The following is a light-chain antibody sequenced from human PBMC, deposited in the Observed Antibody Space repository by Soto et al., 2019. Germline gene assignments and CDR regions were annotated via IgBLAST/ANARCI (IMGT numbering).Light chain of an antibody. V-gene: IGKV3-20*01. J-gene: IGKJ1*01. CDR1: QSVGNNY. CDR3: QQYGTSPWT. CDR2: GAS. Sequence: DIVLTQSPGTLSLSPGERATLSCRASQSVGNNYLAWYQQRPGQAPRLLIYGASSRATGIPDRVSGSGSGTDCTLSISRLEPDDLAVYYCQQYGTSPWTFGQGTKVEIK.